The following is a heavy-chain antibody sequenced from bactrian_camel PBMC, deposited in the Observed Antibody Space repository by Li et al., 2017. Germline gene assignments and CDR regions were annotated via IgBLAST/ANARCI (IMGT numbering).Heavy chain of an antibody. V-gene: IGHV3S53*01. CDR3: AAAWTDFCSWGPILTQWSY. CDR2: IVSDGLT. CDR1: GSGYISGTYC. D-gene: IGHD1*01. J-gene: IGHJ4*01. Sequence: HVQLVESGGGSVQSGGSLRLSCAASGSGYISGTYCLGWFRQVPGKEREGVAAIVSDGLTAYADSVKGRFTISKDNAKNTLYLQLDSLKPEDTAMYYCAAAWTDFCSWGPILTQWSYWGHGTQVTVS.